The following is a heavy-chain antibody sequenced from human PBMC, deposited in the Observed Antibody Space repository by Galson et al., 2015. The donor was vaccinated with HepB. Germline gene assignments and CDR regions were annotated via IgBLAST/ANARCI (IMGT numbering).Heavy chain of an antibody. CDR3: ARRLGRSGGWYYFDH. CDR2: IDPSDSYT. V-gene: IGHV5-10-1*01. Sequence: QSGAEVKKPGESLRISCKGSGHSFSTYWINWVRQMPGKGLEWMGRIDPSDSYTNYSPSFQGHVTISADKSISTAYLQWSSLKASDTAMYYCARRLGRSGGWYYFDHWGQGTLVTVSS. CDR1: GHSFSTYW. J-gene: IGHJ4*02. D-gene: IGHD6-19*01.